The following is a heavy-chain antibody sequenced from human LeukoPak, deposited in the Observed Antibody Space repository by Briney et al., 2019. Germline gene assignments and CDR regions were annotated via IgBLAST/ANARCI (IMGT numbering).Heavy chain of an antibody. Sequence: AASVKVSCKASGYTFTGYYMHWVRQAPGQGLEWMGWINPNSGGTNYAQKFQGRVTMTRDTSISTAYMELSRLRSDDTAVYYCARPQEEDGYNYNWAFDYWGQGTLVTVSS. V-gene: IGHV1-2*02. J-gene: IGHJ4*02. CDR2: INPNSGGT. CDR3: ARPQEEDGYNYNWAFDY. CDR1: GYTFTGYY. D-gene: IGHD5-24*01.